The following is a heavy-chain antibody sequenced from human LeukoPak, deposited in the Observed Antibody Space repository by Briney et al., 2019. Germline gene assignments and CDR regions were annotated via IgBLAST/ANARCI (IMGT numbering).Heavy chain of an antibody. J-gene: IGHJ4*02. Sequence: SETLSLTCTVSGGSISSYHWSWIRQPPGKGLEWIGYIYYSGSTNYNPSLKSRVTISVDTSKNQFSLKLSSVTAADTAVYYCARGNYYGSGSYLYWGQGTLVTVSS. CDR3: ARGNYYGSGSYLY. CDR2: IYYSGST. V-gene: IGHV4-59*01. CDR1: GGSISSYH. D-gene: IGHD3-10*01.